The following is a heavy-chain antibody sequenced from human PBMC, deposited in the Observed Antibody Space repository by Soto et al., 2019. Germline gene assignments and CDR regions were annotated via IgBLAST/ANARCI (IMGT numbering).Heavy chain of an antibody. Sequence: PSETLSLTCTVSGGPISSGNYYWSWIRQHPGKGLEWIGYIYHSGSNYYNPSLRSRVTLSVDTSKNQFSLKLSSVTAADTAVYYCARGRAGHNYFDFWGQGTLVTVSS. V-gene: IGHV4-31*03. CDR1: GGPISSGNYY. CDR3: ARGRAGHNYFDF. CDR2: IYHSGSN. J-gene: IGHJ4*02. D-gene: IGHD6-13*01.